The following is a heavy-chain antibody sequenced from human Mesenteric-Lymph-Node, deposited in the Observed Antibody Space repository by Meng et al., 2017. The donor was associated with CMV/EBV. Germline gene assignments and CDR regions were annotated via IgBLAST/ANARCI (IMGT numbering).Heavy chain of an antibody. V-gene: IGHV4-31*02. CDR1: GASFSGSVSY. CDR2: IFYSGSS. D-gene: IGHD3-10*01. J-gene: IGHJ5*02. CDR3: ARESGSGVGWFHP. Sequence: SGASFSGSVSYWGWIRQLPGKGLEWIGFIFYSGSSYYNPSLKSRVTMSVDTSKNQFSLKLSSVTAADTAVYYCARESGSGVGWFHPWGQGTLVTVSS.